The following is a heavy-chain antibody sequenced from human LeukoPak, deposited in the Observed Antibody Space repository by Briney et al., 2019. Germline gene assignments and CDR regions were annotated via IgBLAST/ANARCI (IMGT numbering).Heavy chain of an antibody. Sequence: ESGPTLVNPPETLTLTCTVSGVSLSNARRGVTGIRQPPGKSLEWLAHILSNDEKSYSTSLKSRLTISKDNTNSQVVLTMPHMDPVDTAKYHCARIQSAYGSGSKNWFDPWGQGTLVAVSS. V-gene: IGHV2-26*01. CDR2: ILSNDEK. D-gene: IGHD3-10*01. CDR1: GVSLSNARRG. J-gene: IGHJ5*02. CDR3: ARIQSAYGSGSKNWFDP.